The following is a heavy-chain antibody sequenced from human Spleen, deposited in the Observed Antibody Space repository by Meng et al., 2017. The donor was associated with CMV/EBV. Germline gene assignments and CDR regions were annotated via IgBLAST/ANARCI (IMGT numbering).Heavy chain of an antibody. CDR2: IIPIFGTA. V-gene: IGHV1-69*05. D-gene: IGHD5-18*01. J-gene: IGHJ4*02. CDR1: GGTCSSYA. CDR3: ASSSREYSYGY. Sequence: SCKASGGTCSSYAISWVRQAPGQGLEWMGGIIPIFGTANYAQKFQGRVTITTDESTSTAYMELSSLRSEDTAVCYCASSSREYSYGYWGQGTLVTVSS.